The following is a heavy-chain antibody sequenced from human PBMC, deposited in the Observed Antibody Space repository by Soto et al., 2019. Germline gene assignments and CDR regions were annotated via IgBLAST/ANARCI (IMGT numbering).Heavy chain of an antibody. V-gene: IGHV4-31*03. CDR1: GGSISSGGYY. CDR3: ARDKDGNWYFDL. J-gene: IGHJ2*01. Sequence: QVQLQESGPGLVKPSQTLSLTCTVSGGSISSGGYYWSWIRQHPGKGLEWIGYIYDSGSTYYNPSLNSRVTISVDTSKKQFSLNLSYVTAADTAVYYCARDKDGNWYFDLWGSGTLVTVSS. CDR2: IYDSGST.